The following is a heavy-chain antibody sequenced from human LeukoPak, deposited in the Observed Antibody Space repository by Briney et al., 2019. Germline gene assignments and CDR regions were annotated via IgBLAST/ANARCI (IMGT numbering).Heavy chain of an antibody. CDR3: AREYYYDSSGYYQRLYYFDY. CDR2: IIPILGIA. Sequence: SVKVSCKASVGTFSSYAISWVRQAPGQGLEWMGRIIPILGIANYAQKFQGRVTITADKSTSTAYMELSSLRSEDTAVYYCAREYYYDSSGYYQRLYYFDYWGQGTLVTVSS. D-gene: IGHD3-22*01. V-gene: IGHV1-69*04. J-gene: IGHJ4*02. CDR1: VGTFSSYA.